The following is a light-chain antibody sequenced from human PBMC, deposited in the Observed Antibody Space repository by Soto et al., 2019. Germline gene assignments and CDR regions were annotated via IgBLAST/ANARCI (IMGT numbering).Light chain of an antibody. Sequence: QSALTQPASVSGSPGQSITISCTGTSSDVGGYNYVSWYQQHPGKAPKLMIFDVSNRPSGVSSRFSGSKSDNTASLTISGLQAEDEADYYCSSYTSSSTLLFGGGTKVTVL. CDR3: SSYTSSSTLL. J-gene: IGLJ3*02. V-gene: IGLV2-14*01. CDR2: DVS. CDR1: SSDVGGYNY.